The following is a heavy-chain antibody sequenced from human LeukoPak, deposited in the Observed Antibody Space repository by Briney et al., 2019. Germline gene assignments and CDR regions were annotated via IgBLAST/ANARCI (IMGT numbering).Heavy chain of an antibody. V-gene: IGHV3-23*01. J-gene: IGHJ3*02. Sequence: GSLRLSCAASGFTFDNYAMGWVRQAPGKGLEWVSNIFSSGDGTLYADSVKGRFTISRDNSKNTLYLQMNSLRVEDKALYYCAXRKXPASLGEAFDIWGQGTMVTVSX. CDR2: IFSSGDGT. CDR3: AXRKXPASLGEAFDI. CDR1: GFTFDNYA. D-gene: IGHD3-16*01.